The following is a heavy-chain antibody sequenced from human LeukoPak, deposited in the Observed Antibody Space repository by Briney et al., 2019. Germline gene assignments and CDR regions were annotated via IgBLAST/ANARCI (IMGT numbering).Heavy chain of an antibody. CDR3: ARVPRTSFHENWLDP. J-gene: IGHJ5*02. V-gene: IGHV3-7*01. Sequence: GGSLRLSCAASGFTFSSYWMSWVRQAPGKGLEWVANINQDGSEKYYVDSVKGRFTISRDNAKNSLYLQMNSLRAEDTAVYYCARVPRTSFHENWLDPWGQGTLVTVSS. CDR1: GFTFSSYW. CDR2: INQDGSEK. D-gene: IGHD2-2*01.